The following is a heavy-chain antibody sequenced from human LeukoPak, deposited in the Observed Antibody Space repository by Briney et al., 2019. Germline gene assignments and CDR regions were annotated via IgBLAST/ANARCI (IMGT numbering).Heavy chain of an antibody. CDR3: ARGSGIQLWAFDY. CDR2: ISYDGSNK. J-gene: IGHJ4*02. V-gene: IGHV3-30-3*01. D-gene: IGHD5-18*01. Sequence: PGRSLRLSCAASGFTFSSYAMHWVRQAPGKGLEWVAVISYDGSNKYYADSVKGRFTISRDNSKNALYLQMNSLRAEDMAVYYCARGSGIQLWAFDYWGQGTLVTVSS. CDR1: GFTFSSYA.